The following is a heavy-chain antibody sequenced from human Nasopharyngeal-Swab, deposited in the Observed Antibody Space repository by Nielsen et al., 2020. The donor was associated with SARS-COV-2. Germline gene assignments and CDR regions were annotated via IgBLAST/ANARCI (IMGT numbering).Heavy chain of an antibody. CDR3: ARAPPSSYFYYYYYMDV. D-gene: IGHD1-26*01. V-gene: IGHV3-11*06. J-gene: IGHJ6*03. CDR2: ISSSSSYT. Sequence: RQAPGKGLEWVSYISSSSSYTNYADSVKGRFTISRDNAKNSLYLQMNSLRAEDTAVYYCARAPPSSYFYYYYYMDVWGKGTTVTVSS.